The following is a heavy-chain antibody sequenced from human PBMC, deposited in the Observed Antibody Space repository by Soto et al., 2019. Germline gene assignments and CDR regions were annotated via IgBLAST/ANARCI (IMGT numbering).Heavy chain of an antibody. D-gene: IGHD6-13*01. J-gene: IGHJ5*02. CDR3: AHRSSSWYRSNWFDP. CDR2: IYWDDDK. Sequence: QITLKESGPPLVKPTQTLTLTCTFSGFSLSTSGVGVGWIRQPPGKALEWLALIYWDDDKRYSPSLKSRLTITKDTSKNQVVLTMTNMDPVDTATYYCAHRSSSWYRSNWFDPWGQGTLVTVSS. CDR1: GFSLSTSGVG. V-gene: IGHV2-5*02.